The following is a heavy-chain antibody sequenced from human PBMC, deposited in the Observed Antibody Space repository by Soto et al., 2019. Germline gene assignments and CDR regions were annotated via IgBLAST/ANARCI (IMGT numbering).Heavy chain of an antibody. CDR2: MSYDGSNK. J-gene: IGHJ4*02. Sequence: QVQLVESGGGVVQPGRSLRLSCAASGFTLSSYAMHWVRQAPGKGLEWVAVMSYDGSNKYYADSVEGRFTISRDTSKNTLFLEMNTLSTEDTAVYYCARDQRRAVIGAVEFWGQGALVTVSS. CDR3: ARDQRRAVIGAVEF. V-gene: IGHV3-30-3*01. D-gene: IGHD2-21*01. CDR1: GFTLSSYA.